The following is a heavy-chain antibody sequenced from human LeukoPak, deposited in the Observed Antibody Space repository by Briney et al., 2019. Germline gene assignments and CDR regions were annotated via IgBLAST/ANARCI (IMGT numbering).Heavy chain of an antibody. V-gene: IGHV3-23*01. D-gene: IGHD3-10*01. CDR3: AVGSSYFDY. CDR1: GFTFSTYA. Sequence: GGSLRLSCAASGFTFSTYAMNWVRQAPGKGLEWVSGISGSSASTYYADSVKGRFTISRDNSKNTLYVQMNSLRAEDTAVYYCAVGSSYFDYWGQGTL. J-gene: IGHJ4*02. CDR2: ISGSSAST.